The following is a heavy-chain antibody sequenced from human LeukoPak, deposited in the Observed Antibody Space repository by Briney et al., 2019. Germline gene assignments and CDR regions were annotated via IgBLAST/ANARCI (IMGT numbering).Heavy chain of an antibody. CDR2: ISGSGGST. D-gene: IGHD5-18*01. J-gene: IGHJ4*02. CDR3: AKEVGYRNGHPPDY. CDR1: GFTFTAYA. Sequence: PGGSLRLSCAASGFTFTAYAMSWVRQVPGKGLECVPAISGSGGSTYYTDSVKGRFTISRDDSKNTLYLQMNSLRAEDTAVYYCAKEVGYRNGHPPDYWGQGTLVTVSS. V-gene: IGHV3-23*01.